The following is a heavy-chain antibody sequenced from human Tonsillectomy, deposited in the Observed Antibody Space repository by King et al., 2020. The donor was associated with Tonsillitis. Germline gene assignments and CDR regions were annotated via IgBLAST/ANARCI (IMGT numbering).Heavy chain of an antibody. J-gene: IGHJ2*01. D-gene: IGHD7-27*01. Sequence: QLQESGSGLVKPSETLSLTCTVSGGSISSYYWSWIRQPPGKGLEWIGYIYYSGSTNYNPSLKSRVTISVDTSKNQFSLKLSSVTAADTAVYYCARHLTGAHPFRVYYWYFDLWGRGTLVTVSS. V-gene: IGHV4-59*08. CDR2: IYYSGST. CDR1: GGSISSYY. CDR3: ARHLTGAHPFRVYYWYFDL.